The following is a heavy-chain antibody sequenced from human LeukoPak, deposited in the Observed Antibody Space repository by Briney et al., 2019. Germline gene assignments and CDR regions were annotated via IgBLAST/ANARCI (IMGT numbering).Heavy chain of an antibody. D-gene: IGHD6-19*01. J-gene: IGHJ3*02. CDR2: IRSKANSYAT. CDR3: TRLVLAGPEIAFDI. CDR1: GFTFSGSA. V-gene: IGHV3-73*01. Sequence: GGSLRLSCAASGFTFSGSAMHWVRQASGKGLEWVGRIRSKANSYATAYAASVKGRFTISRDDSKNTAYLQMNSLKTEDTAVYYCTRLVLAGPEIAFDIWGQGTMVTVSS.